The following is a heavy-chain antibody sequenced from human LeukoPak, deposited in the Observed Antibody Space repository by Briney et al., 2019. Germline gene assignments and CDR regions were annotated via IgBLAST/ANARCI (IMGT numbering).Heavy chain of an antibody. CDR1: GYTFTGYY. CDR3: ARVKGEYSSSPLDY. D-gene: IGHD6-6*01. V-gene: IGHV1-2*02. J-gene: IGHJ4*02. Sequence: ASVKVSCKASGYTFTGYYMHWVRQAPGQGLEWMGWINPNSGGTNYAQKFQGRVTMTRDTSISTAYMELSRLRSDDTAVYYCARVKGEYSSSPLDYWGQGTLVTVSS. CDR2: INPNSGGT.